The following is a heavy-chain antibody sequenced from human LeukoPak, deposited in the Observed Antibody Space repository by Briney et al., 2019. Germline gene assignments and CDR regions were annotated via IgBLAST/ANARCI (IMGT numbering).Heavy chain of an antibody. J-gene: IGHJ4*02. CDR3: ARVRDRMKGYKFDY. CDR1: GGTFSSYA. CDR2: INPNSTTT. Sequence: ASVKVSCKASGGTFSSYAISWVRQAPGQGLEWMGWINPNSTTTHYAQKFQGRVTMTRDTSISTAYMELRRLRSDDTATYYCARVRDRMKGYKFDYWGQGTLVTVSS. D-gene: IGHD5-18*01. V-gene: IGHV1-2*02.